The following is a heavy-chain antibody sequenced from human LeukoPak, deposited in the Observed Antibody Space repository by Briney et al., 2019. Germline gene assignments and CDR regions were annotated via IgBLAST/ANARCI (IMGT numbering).Heavy chain of an antibody. Sequence: GESLKIPCKGSGYIFTSYWIGWVRQMPGKGLEWMGIIYPGDSDTRYSPSFQGQVTMSVDKSISTAYLQWSSLKASDTAMYYCAKVERGPFDPWGQGTLVTVSS. V-gene: IGHV5-51*01. D-gene: IGHD1-1*01. CDR1: GYIFTSYW. J-gene: IGHJ5*02. CDR2: IYPGDSDT. CDR3: AKVERGPFDP.